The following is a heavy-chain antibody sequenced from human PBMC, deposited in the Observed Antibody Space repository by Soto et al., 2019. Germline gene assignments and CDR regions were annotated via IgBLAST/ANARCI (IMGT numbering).Heavy chain of an antibody. CDR2: IIPIFGTA. J-gene: IGHJ6*02. Sequence: QVQLVQSGAEVKKPGSSVKVSCKASVCTFSSYAISWVRQAPGQGLEWMGGIIPIFGTANYAQKFQGRVTSTADKSTSTAYMELSSLRSEDTAVYYCASTIFGVVLHYYYGMDVWGQGTTVTVSS. CDR1: VCTFSSYA. CDR3: ASTIFGVVLHYYYGMDV. D-gene: IGHD3-3*01. V-gene: IGHV1-69*06.